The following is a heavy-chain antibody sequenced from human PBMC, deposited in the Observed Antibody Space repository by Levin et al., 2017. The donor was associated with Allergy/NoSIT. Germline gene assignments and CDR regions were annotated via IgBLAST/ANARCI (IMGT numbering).Heavy chain of an antibody. D-gene: IGHD2-2*02. CDR2: INWNGDSS. V-gene: IGHV3-20*04. Sequence: GGSLRLSCAASGFTFYDYGMTWARQAPGKGLEWVSDINWNGDSSGYADSMKGRFTISRDNAKNSLYLQMNSLTAEDSALYYCARLADPIYTPFYYYGVDVWGQGTTVTVSS. J-gene: IGHJ6*02. CDR3: ARLADPIYTPFYYYGVDV. CDR1: GFTFYDYG.